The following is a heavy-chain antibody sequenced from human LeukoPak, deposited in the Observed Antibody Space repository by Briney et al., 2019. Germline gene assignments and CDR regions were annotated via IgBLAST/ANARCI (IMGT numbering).Heavy chain of an antibody. CDR1: GGTFSSYA. V-gene: IGHV1-69*13. D-gene: IGHD3-3*02. CDR2: IIPIFGTA. CDR3: ARKHFWSGHDAFDI. Sequence: SVKVSCKASGGTFSSYAISWVRQAPGQGLEWMGGIIPIFGTANYAQKFQGRVTITADESTSTAYMELSSLRSEDTAVYYCARKHFWSGHDAFDIWGQGTMVTVSS. J-gene: IGHJ3*02.